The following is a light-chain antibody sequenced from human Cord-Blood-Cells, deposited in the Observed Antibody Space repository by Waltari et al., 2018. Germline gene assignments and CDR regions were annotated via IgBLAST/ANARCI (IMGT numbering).Light chain of an antibody. CDR1: QSISSY. J-gene: IGKJ1*01. CDR3: QQSYSTPPT. V-gene: IGKV1-39*01. Sequence: PMDPSPSPLSASVGDRIPITCRASQSISSYLNWYQQKPGKAPKLLIYAASSLQSGVPSRFSGSGSGTDFTLTISSLQPEDFATYYCQQSYSTPPTFGQGTKVEIK. CDR2: AAS.